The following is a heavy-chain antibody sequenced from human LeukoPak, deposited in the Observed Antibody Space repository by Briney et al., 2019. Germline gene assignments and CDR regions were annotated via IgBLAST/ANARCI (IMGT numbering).Heavy chain of an antibody. CDR2: IYYSGST. D-gene: IGHD1-1*01. Sequence: SETLSLTCTVSGYSISSGYYWGWIRQPPGKGLEWIGSIYYSGSTNYNPSLKSRVTISVDTSKNQFSLKLSSVTAADTAVYYCARGRTTPEGYYYYYGMDVWGQGTTVTVSS. V-gene: IGHV4-38-2*02. CDR3: ARGRTTPEGYYYYYGMDV. CDR1: GYSISSGYY. J-gene: IGHJ6*02.